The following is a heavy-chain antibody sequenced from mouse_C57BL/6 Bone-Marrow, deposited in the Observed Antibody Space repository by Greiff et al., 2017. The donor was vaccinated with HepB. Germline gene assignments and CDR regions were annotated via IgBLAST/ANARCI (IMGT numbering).Heavy chain of an antibody. CDR3: AREGDYYGSSEDWYFDV. CDR2: INPNYGTT. V-gene: IGHV1-39*01. J-gene: IGHJ1*03. D-gene: IGHD1-1*01. Sequence: EVQLVESGPELVKPGASVKISCKASGYSFTDYNMNWVKQSNGKSLEWIGVINPNYGTTSYNQKFKGKATLTVDQSSSTAYMQLNSLTSEDSAVYYCAREGDYYGSSEDWYFDVWGTGTTVTVSS. CDR1: GYSFTDYN.